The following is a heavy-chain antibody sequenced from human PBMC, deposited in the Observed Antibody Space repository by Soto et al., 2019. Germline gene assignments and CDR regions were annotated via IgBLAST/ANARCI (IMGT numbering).Heavy chain of an antibody. CDR2: IGNSGEGT. J-gene: IGHJ3*02. D-gene: IGHD3-22*01. CDR3: AKGADSSGYYYRADTFDI. V-gene: IGHV3-23*01. CDR1: GFTFSRNT. Sequence: GGSLRLSCAASGFTFSRNTMGWARQAPGKGLEFVSVIGNSGEGTYYADSVRGRFTISRDNSKNTLYLQMNSLRAEDTALYYCAKGADSSGYYYRADTFDIWGQGTMVTVSS.